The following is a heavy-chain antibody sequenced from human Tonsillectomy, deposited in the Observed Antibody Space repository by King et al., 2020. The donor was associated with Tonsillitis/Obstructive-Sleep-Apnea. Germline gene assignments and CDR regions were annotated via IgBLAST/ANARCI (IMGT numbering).Heavy chain of an antibody. Sequence: QLQESGPGLVKPSETLSLTCTVSGGSISGYYWSWIRQPPGKGLEWIGYIHYSGSTNYNPSLKSRLTISIDTSKNQFSLRLSSVTAADTAVYYCGRVFYYDRSGYFPAGAFDIWGQGTMVTVSS. V-gene: IGHV4-59*08. CDR3: GRVFYYDRSGYFPAGAFDI. CDR1: GGSISGYY. CDR2: IHYSGST. J-gene: IGHJ3*02. D-gene: IGHD3-22*01.